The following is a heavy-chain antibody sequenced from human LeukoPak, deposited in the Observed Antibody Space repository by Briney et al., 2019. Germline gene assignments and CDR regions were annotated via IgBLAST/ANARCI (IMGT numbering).Heavy chain of an antibody. CDR2: IYHSGST. CDR3: ARAPRDSSSSNYMRRFDY. J-gene: IGHJ4*02. CDR1: GYSISSDNY. Sequence: SETLSLTCAVSGYSISSDNYWVWIRQPPGQGLEWTGGIYHSGSTYYNPSLKSRVTMSVDTSKNQFSLKLSSVTAADTAVWYCARAPRDSSSSNYMRRFDYWGQGTLVTVSS. D-gene: IGHD3-22*01. V-gene: IGHV4-38-2*01.